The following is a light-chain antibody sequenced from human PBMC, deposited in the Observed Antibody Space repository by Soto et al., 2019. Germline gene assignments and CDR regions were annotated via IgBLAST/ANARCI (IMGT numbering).Light chain of an antibody. J-gene: IGLJ3*02. CDR3: QVWDSSSDHRGV. CDR1: NIGSKS. CDR2: YDS. Sequence: SYELTQPPSVSVAPGKTARITCGGNNIGSKSVHWYQQKPGQAPVLVIYYDSDRPSGIPERFSGSNSGNTATLTISRVEAGDEADDYCQVWDSSSDHRGVFGGGTKVTVL. V-gene: IGLV3-21*04.